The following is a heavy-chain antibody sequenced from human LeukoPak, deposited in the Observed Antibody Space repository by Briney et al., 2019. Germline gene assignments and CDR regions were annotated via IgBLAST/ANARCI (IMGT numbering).Heavy chain of an antibody. CDR2: TNPNSGNT. CDR1: GYTFTSYD. D-gene: IGHD4-17*01. V-gene: IGHV1-8*01. J-gene: IGHJ4*02. Sequence: ASVKVSCKASGYTFTSYDLNWVRQAPGQGLEWMGWTNPNSGNTDYEQKFQGRGTMTRNTSISTAYLELSSLRSEDTAVYYCARTFGDYDKIDYWGQGTLVTVSS. CDR3: ARTFGDYDKIDY.